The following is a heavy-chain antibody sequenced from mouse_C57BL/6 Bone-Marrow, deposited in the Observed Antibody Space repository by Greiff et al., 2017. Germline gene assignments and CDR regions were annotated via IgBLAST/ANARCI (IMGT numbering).Heavy chain of an antibody. J-gene: IGHJ3*01. V-gene: IGHV3-6*01. CDR1: GYSITSGYY. D-gene: IGHD5-1*01. CDR3: ARNDLPY. CDR2: ISYDGSN. Sequence: VQLQQSGPGLVKPSQSLSLTCSVTGYSITSGYYWNWIRQFPGNKLEWMGYISYDGSNNYNPSLKNRISITRDTSKNQFFLKLNSVTTEDTATYYCARNDLPYWGQGTLVTVSA.